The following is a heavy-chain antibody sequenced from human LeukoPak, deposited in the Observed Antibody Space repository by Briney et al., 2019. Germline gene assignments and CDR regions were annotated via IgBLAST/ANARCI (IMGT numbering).Heavy chain of an antibody. V-gene: IGHV1-2*06. Sequence: ASVKVSCKASGYTFTGYYMHWVRQAPGQGLEWMGRINPNSGGTNYAQRFQGRVTMTRDTSISTAYMELSRLRSDDTAVYYCARATITIFGVVSHIPPDYWGQGTPVTVSS. D-gene: IGHD3-3*01. CDR3: ARATITIFGVVSHIPPDY. J-gene: IGHJ4*02. CDR1: GYTFTGYY. CDR2: INPNSGGT.